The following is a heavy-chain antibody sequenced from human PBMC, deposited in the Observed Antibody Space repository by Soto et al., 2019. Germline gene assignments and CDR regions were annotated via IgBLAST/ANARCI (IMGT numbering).Heavy chain of an antibody. CDR3: ARYRREAVAGYTLDN. J-gene: IGHJ4*02. V-gene: IGHV4-59*01. CDR2: VYNSGST. D-gene: IGHD6-13*01. CDR1: GCSISSNY. Sequence: SETLSLTCTVSGCSISSNYWTWIRQPPGKGLEWIGYVYNSGSTNYNPSLKSRVTISEDTSKSQFSLKVNSMTAADTAVYYCARYRREAVAGYTLDNWGQGILVTVYS.